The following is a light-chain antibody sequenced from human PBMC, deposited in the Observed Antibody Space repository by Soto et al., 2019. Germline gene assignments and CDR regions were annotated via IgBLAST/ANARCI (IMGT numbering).Light chain of an antibody. Sequence: DIQMTQSPSSVSASVGDRVTITCRASQGISNWLAWYQQKPGRAPKLLIYAASSLESGVPSRFSGSGFGTEFTLTSSSLQPEDFATYYCQQANSFPFTFGPGTKVDIK. CDR3: QQANSFPFT. J-gene: IGKJ3*01. V-gene: IGKV1-12*01. CDR2: AAS. CDR1: QGISNW.